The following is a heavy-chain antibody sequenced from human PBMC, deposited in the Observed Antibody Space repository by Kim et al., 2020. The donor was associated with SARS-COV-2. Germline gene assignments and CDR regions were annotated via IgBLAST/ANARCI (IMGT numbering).Heavy chain of an antibody. J-gene: IGHJ4*02. CDR2: IYYSGST. D-gene: IGHD3-10*01. Sequence: SETLSLTCTVSGGSVSSGSDYWSWIRQPPGKGLEWFGDIYYSGSTNYNPSLKSRFTISVDTSKNQFSLKLSSMTAADTAVYYGARATQTKLWFGELSADPIHIWGQGTMVTDSS. CDR3: ARATQTKLWFGELSADPIHI. V-gene: IGHV4-61*01. CDR1: GGSVSSGSDY.